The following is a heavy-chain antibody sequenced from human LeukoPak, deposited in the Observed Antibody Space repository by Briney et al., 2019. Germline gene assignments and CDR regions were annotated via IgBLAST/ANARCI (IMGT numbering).Heavy chain of an antibody. CDR1: GFIFSSYA. CDR3: AKASWVSTADAVL. V-gene: IGHV3-23*01. Sequence: GGSLTLSCAASGFIFSSYAMSWVREAPARGLEWVSSLRGNGDTFYADSVKGRFTLSRDGSRNTVYLHLNELRVEDTAVYYCAKASWVSTADAVLWGQGTVVTVSS. D-gene: IGHD3-16*01. J-gene: IGHJ4*02. CDR2: LRGNGDT.